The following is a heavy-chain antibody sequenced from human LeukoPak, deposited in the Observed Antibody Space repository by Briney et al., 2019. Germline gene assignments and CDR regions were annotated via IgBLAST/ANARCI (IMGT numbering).Heavy chain of an antibody. Sequence: GGSLRLSCAASGFIFHNYIMNWVRRAPGKGLEWISGIRGGGDDTYYADSIKGRFTISRDNSKSTVCLQMNSLTAEDTAIYYCAKDGYGRSDYWGQGTLVTVSS. V-gene: IGHV3-23*01. D-gene: IGHD5-18*01. J-gene: IGHJ4*02. CDR1: GFIFHNYI. CDR2: IRGGGDDT. CDR3: AKDGYGRSDY.